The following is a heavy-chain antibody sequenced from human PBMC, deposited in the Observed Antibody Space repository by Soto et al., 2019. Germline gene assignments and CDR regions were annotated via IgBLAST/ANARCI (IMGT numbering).Heavy chain of an antibody. Sequence: QVQLVQSGAEVKKPGASVKVSCKASGYTFTSFGITWVRQAPGQGLEWMAWSSAYNGNTNYAQKLQGRVTMTTDTATSTAYMELRSLRSDDTAVYYCASEPAGIAAAGVDPWGQGGLVTVSA. D-gene: IGHD6-13*01. CDR1: GYTFTSFG. V-gene: IGHV1-18*01. CDR3: ASEPAGIAAAGVDP. CDR2: SSAYNGNT. J-gene: IGHJ5*02.